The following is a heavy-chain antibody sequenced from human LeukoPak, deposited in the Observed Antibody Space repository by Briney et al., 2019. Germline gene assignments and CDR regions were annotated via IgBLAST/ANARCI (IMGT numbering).Heavy chain of an antibody. CDR3: ARGPPRGKYYYVDV. CDR2: IGTASDT. Sequence: GGSLRPSCAASGFTFSSFDMHWVRQPTGQGLEWVSTIGTASDTYYPGSVEGRFTLSRDNAKNSLYLQMNSLTAGDTAVYYCARGPPRGKYYYVDVWGKGTTVTVSS. CDR1: GFTFSSFD. V-gene: IGHV3-13*01. J-gene: IGHJ6*03. D-gene: IGHD1-1*01.